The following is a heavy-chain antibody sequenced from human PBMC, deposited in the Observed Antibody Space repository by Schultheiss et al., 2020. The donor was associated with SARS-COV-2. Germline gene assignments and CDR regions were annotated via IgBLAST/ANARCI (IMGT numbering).Heavy chain of an antibody. Sequence: GESLKISCAASGFTFSSYAMSWVRQAPGKGLEWVSAISGSGGSTYYADSVKGRFTISRDNSKNTLYLQMNSLRAEDTAVYYCARVIAVAGGGAFDIWGQGTMVTVSS. J-gene: IGHJ3*02. CDR1: GFTFSSYA. V-gene: IGHV3-23*01. CDR3: ARVIAVAGGGAFDI. D-gene: IGHD6-19*01. CDR2: ISGSGGST.